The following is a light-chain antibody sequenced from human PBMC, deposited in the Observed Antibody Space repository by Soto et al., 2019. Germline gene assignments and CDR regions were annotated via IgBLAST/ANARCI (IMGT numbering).Light chain of an antibody. CDR2: DVS. J-gene: IGLJ1*01. V-gene: IGLV2-14*03. Sequence: QSALTQPASVSGSPGQSITISCTGTSSDVGGYKYVSWYQQYPGKAPKLMIYDVSNRPSGVSNRFSGSKSGNTASLTISGLQAEDEADYYCSSYTSSSSYVFGTGTKVTVL. CDR3: SSYTSSSSYV. CDR1: SSDVGGYKY.